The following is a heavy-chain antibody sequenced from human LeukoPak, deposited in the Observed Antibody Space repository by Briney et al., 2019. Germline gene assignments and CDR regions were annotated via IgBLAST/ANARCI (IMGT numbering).Heavy chain of an antibody. V-gene: IGHV1-46*01. D-gene: IGHD4-17*01. J-gene: IGHJ4*02. CDR3: ARSPTVTKRLVVESY. Sequence: ASVRVSCKASGYTFTSYYMHWVRQAPGQGLEWMGIINPSGGSTSYAQKFQGRVTMTRDTSTSTVYMELSSLRSEDTAVYYCARSPTVTKRLVVESYWGQGTLVTVSS. CDR1: GYTFTSYY. CDR2: INPSGGST.